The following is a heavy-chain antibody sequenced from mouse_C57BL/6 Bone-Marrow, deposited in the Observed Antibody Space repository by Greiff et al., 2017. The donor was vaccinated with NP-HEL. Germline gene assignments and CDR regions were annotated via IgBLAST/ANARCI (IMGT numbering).Heavy chain of an antibody. CDR1: GFTFSDYG. J-gene: IGHJ2*01. CDR2: LSSGSSTI. Sequence: EVMLVESGGGLVKPGGSLKLSCAASGFTFSDYGMHWVRQAPEKGLEWVAYLSSGSSTIYYADTVKGRFTISRDNAKNTLFLQMTSLRSEDTAMYYCASTTTVVATELYFDYWGQGTTLTVSS. CDR3: ASTTTVVATELYFDY. D-gene: IGHD1-1*01. V-gene: IGHV5-17*01.